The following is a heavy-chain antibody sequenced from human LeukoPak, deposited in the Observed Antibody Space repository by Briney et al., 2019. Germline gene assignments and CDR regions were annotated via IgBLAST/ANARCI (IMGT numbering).Heavy chain of an antibody. J-gene: IGHJ6*04. Sequence: GGSLRLSCAASGFTFSSYAMHWVRQAPGKGLEYVSAINNNGDSTYYANSVKGRFTISRDNSKNTLYLQMGSLRTEDMAVYYCAELGITMIGGVWGKGTTVTISS. V-gene: IGHV3-64*01. CDR3: AELGITMIGGV. CDR1: GFTFSSYA. CDR2: INNNGDST. D-gene: IGHD3-10*02.